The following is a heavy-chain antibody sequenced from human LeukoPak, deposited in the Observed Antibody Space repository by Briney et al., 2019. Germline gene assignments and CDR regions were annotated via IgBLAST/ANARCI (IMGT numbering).Heavy chain of an antibody. CDR3: ARAPFIAAAPGYMDV. CDR2: ISYDGSNK. CDR1: GFTFSSYG. D-gene: IGHD6-6*01. V-gene: IGHV3-30*03. Sequence: PGRSLRLSCAASGFTFSSYGMHWVRQAPGKGLEWVAVISYDGSNKYYADSVKGRFTISRDNSKNTLYLQMNSLRAEDTAVYYCARAPFIAAAPGYMDVWGKGTTVTVSS. J-gene: IGHJ6*03.